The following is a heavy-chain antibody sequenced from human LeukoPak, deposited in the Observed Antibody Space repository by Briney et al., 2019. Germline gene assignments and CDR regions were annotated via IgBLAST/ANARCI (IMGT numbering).Heavy chain of an antibody. CDR3: AREYYGSGSYYFDY. V-gene: IGHV3-21*01. D-gene: IGHD3-10*01. J-gene: IGHJ4*02. CDR2: ISSSSSYI. Sequence: PGGSLSLSCAASGFTFSSYSMNWVRQAPGKGLEWVSSISSSSSYIYYADSVKGRFTISRDNAKNSLYLQMNSLRAEDTAVYYCAREYYGSGSYYFDYWGQGTQVTVSS. CDR1: GFTFSSYS.